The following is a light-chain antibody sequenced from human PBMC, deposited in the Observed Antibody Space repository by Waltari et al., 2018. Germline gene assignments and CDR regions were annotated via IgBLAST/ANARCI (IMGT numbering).Light chain of an antibody. V-gene: IGLV1-51*01. Sequence: QSVLTQPPSVSAAPGQKVTISCSGSSSNIGNDYVSWYQQLPGTAPNLLISDNMKRRSGLPGRFPPSKSGTSATLGITGLQTGDEADYYCGTWDSSLSIVIFGGGTKLTVL. CDR3: GTWDSSLSIVI. J-gene: IGLJ2*01. CDR2: DNM. CDR1: SSNIGNDY.